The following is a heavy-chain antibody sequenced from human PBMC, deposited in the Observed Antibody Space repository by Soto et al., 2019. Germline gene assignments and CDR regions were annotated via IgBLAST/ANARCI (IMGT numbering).Heavy chain of an antibody. J-gene: IGHJ5*02. V-gene: IGHV3-7*01. Sequence: EVQLVESGGGLVQPGGSLRLSCAASGFTFSTYWMTWVRQAPGKGLEWVANIKRDGSEKYYVDSVKVRFTISRDNAKNSLFLQIDSLRAEDTAVYYCAKDADNRAVASPWGQGTLVIVSS. D-gene: IGHD6-19*01. CDR2: IKRDGSEK. CDR3: AKDADNRAVASP. CDR1: GFTFSTYW.